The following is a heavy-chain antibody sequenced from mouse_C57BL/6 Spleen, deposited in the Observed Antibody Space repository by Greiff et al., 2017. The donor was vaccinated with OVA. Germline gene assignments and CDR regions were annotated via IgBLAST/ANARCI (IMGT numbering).Heavy chain of an antibody. D-gene: IGHD4-1*02. V-gene: IGHV1-59*01. CDR1: GYTFTSYW. CDR3: ASYSTAPFDY. CDR2: IDPSDSYT. J-gene: IGHJ2*01. Sequence: QVQLKQPGAELVRPGTSVKLSCKASGYTFTSYWMHWVKQRPGQGLEWIGVIDPSDSYTNYNQKFKGKATLTVDTSSSTAYMQLSSLTSEDSAVYYCASYSTAPFDYWGQGTTLTVSS.